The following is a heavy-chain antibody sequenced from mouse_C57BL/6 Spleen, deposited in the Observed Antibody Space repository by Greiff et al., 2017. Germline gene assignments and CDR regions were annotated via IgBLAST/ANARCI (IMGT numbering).Heavy chain of an antibody. V-gene: IGHV3-6*01. CDR1: GYSITSGYY. D-gene: IGHD1-1*01. Sequence: EVKLQESGPGLVKPSQSLSLTCSVTGYSITSGYYWNWIRQFPGNKLEWMGYISYDGSNNYNPSLKNRISITRDTSKNQFFLKLNSVTTEDTATYYCARGDTTERFAYWGQGTLVTVSA. CDR2: ISYDGSN. J-gene: IGHJ3*01. CDR3: ARGDTTERFAY.